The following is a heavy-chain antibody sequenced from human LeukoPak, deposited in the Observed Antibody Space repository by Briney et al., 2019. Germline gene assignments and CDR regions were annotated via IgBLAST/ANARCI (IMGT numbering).Heavy chain of an antibody. J-gene: IGHJ4*02. CDR3: ARHSSSYLDY. V-gene: IGHV1-2*02. CDR1: GYTFTGHQ. Sequence: ASVKVSCKASGYTFTGHQMHWVRQAPGQGLEWMGWINPDSGGTRSAQNFQGRVTMTRDTSITTVYMELSRLGSDDTAVYYCARHSSSYLDYWGQGTLVAVSS. D-gene: IGHD6-13*01. CDR2: INPDSGGT.